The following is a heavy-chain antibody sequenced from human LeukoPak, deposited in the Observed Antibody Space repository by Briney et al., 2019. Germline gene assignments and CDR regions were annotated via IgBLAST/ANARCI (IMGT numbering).Heavy chain of an antibody. CDR2: MSSSGSII. CDR3: ANGYSYVRTY. CDR1: GFTFSDYY. J-gene: IGHJ4*02. D-gene: IGHD5-18*01. V-gene: IGHV3-11*01. Sequence: GGSLRLSCAASGFTFSDYYMSWIRQAPGKGLEWLSYMSSSGSIIWYADSVKGRITISRDNAKNSLYLQMNSLRAEDTAVYYCANGYSYVRTYWGQGTLVTVSS.